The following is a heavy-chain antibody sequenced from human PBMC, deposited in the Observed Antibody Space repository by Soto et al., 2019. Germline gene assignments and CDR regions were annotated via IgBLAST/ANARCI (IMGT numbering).Heavy chain of an antibody. V-gene: IGHV1-2*02. CDR1: GYTFTGYY. CDR3: ARASGGQCLVPYYFDY. CDR2: INPNSGGT. J-gene: IGHJ4*02. Sequence: QVQLVQSGAEVKKPGASVKVSCKASGYTFTGYYMHWVRQAPGQGLEWMGWINPNSGGTNYAQKFQGRVTMTRDTSISTAYMELSRLRSDDTAVYYCARASGGQCLVPYYFDYWGQGTLVTVSS. D-gene: IGHD6-19*01.